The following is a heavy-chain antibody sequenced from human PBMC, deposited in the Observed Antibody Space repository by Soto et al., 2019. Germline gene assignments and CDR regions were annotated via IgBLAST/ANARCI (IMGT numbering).Heavy chain of an antibody. CDR2: MNPNSGNT. D-gene: IGHD6-19*01. V-gene: IGHV1-8*01. Sequence: SSVKVSCKASGYTFTSYDINWVRQATGQGLEWMGWMNPNSGNTGYAQKFQGRVTMTRNTSISTAYMELSSLRSEDTAVYYCARSLNTPTIAVAGTPGEGAFDIWGQGTMLTVSS. CDR1: GYTFTSYD. J-gene: IGHJ3*02. CDR3: ARSLNTPTIAVAGTPGEGAFDI.